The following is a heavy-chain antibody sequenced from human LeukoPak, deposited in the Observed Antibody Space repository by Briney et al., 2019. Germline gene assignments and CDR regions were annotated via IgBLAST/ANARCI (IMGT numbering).Heavy chain of an antibody. CDR2: ISSSSSYI. CDR3: AREHILTGFDY. J-gene: IGHJ4*02. Sequence: TGGSLRLSCAASGFTFSTYAMNWVRQAPGKGLEWVSSISSSSSYIYYADSVKGRFTISRDNAKNSLYLQMNSLRAEDTAVYYCAREHILTGFDYWGQGTLVTVSS. V-gene: IGHV3-21*01. D-gene: IGHD3-9*01. CDR1: GFTFSTYA.